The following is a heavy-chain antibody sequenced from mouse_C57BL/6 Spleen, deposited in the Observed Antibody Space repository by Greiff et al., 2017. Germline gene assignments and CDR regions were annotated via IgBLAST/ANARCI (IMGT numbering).Heavy chain of an antibody. CDR2: IYPGDGDT. Sequence: VQLQQSGAELVKPGASVKISCKASGYAFSSYWMNWVKQRPGKGLEWIGQIYPGDGDTNYNGKFKGKATLTADKSSSTAYMQLSSLTSEDSAVYFCARQLRALAMDYWGQGTSVTVSS. CDR1: GYAFSSYW. V-gene: IGHV1-80*01. D-gene: IGHD3-2*02. J-gene: IGHJ4*01. CDR3: ARQLRALAMDY.